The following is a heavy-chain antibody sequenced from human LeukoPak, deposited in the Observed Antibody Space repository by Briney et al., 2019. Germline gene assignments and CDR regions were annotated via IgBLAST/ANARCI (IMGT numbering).Heavy chain of an antibody. Sequence: SETLSLTCTVSGGSISDYSWSWIRQPPGKGLEWIGNIYYSGSANHNPSLKSRVTISRDTSKNQFSLKPTSVTTADTAVYYCARAGGVKTAALDLDYWGQGTLVTVSS. CDR2: IYYSGSA. CDR1: GGSISDYS. V-gene: IGHV4-59*01. D-gene: IGHD6-25*01. CDR3: ARAGGVKTAALDLDY. J-gene: IGHJ4*02.